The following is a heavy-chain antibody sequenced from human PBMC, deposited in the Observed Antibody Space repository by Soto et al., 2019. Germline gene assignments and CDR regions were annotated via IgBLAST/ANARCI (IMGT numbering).Heavy chain of an antibody. D-gene: IGHD3-3*01. CDR1: GFTVSSNY. CDR2: IYSGGST. V-gene: IGHV3-53*01. J-gene: IGHJ6*02. Sequence: LRLSCAASGFTVSSNYMSWVRQAPGKGLEWVSVIYSGGSTYYADSVKGRSTISRDNSRNTLYLQMNSLRAEDTAVYYCARDPTYYDFWSGYRYQHGMDVWGQGTTVTVSS. CDR3: ARDPTYYDFWSGYRYQHGMDV.